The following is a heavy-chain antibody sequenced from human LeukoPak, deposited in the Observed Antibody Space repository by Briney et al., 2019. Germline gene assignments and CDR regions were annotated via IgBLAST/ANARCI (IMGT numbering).Heavy chain of an antibody. D-gene: IGHD5-18*01. CDR3: ARDLERGYSYGFRSYDAFDI. Sequence: SVKVSCKASGYTFTGYYMHWVRQAPGQGLEWMGGIIPIFGTANYAQKFQGRVTITADESTSTAYMELSSLRSEDTAVYYCARDLERGYSYGFRSYDAFDIWGQGTMVTVSS. J-gene: IGHJ3*02. CDR1: GYTFTGYY. CDR2: IIPIFGTA. V-gene: IGHV1-69*13.